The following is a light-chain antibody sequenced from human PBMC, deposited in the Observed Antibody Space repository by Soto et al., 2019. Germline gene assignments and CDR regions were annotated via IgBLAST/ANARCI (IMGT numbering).Light chain of an antibody. J-gene: IGKJ2*01. CDR3: QQSDSYPPI. Sequence: AIRMTQSPSSFSASTGDRVTITCRASQGISNYLAWYQQKPGKAPNLLIYAASTLQSGVPSRHSGSVSGTDFTLTISYLQSEDFATYFYQQSDSYPPIFGQGTKLEI. CDR2: AAS. V-gene: IGKV1-8*01. CDR1: QGISNY.